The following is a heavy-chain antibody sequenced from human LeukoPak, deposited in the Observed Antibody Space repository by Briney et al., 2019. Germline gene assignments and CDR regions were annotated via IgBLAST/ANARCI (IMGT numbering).Heavy chain of an antibody. Sequence: SETLSLTCNVSGYSISIGFYWGWIRQPPGKGLEWIGSMYHSGNTYYNPSLKSRVSVSVDTSKNQFSLKLSSVTAADTAVYYCARHQSAAAGTEEFDYWGQGTLVTVSS. CDR2: MYHSGNT. J-gene: IGHJ4*02. CDR1: GYSISIGFY. V-gene: IGHV4-38-2*02. D-gene: IGHD6-13*01. CDR3: ARHQSAAAGTEEFDY.